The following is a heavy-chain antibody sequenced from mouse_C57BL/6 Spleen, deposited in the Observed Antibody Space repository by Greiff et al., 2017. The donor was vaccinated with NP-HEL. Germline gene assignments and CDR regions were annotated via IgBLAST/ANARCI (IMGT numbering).Heavy chain of an antibody. CDR3: TRMGEHDY. CDR2: IDPETGGT. V-gene: IGHV1-15*01. Sequence: QVQLKESGAELVRPGASVTLSCKASGYTFTDYEMHWVKQTPVHGLEWIGAIDPETGGTAYNQKFKGKAILTADKSSSTAYMELRSLTSEDSAVYYCTRMGEHDYWGQGTTLTVSS. J-gene: IGHJ2*01. CDR1: GYTFTDYE.